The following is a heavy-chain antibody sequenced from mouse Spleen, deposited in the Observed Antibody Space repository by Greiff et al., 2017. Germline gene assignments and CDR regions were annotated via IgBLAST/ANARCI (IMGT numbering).Heavy chain of an antibody. D-gene: IGHD2-3*01. CDR2: IYPGSGNT. CDR3: ARGGDGYYYFDY. CDR1: GYTFTDYY. Sequence: VQLQQSGAELVRPGASVKLSCKASGYTFTDYYINWVKQRPGQGLEWIARIYPGSGNTYYNEKFKGKATLTAEKSSSTAYMQLSSLTSEDSAVYFCARGGDGYYYFDYWGQGTTLTVSS. V-gene: IGHV1-76*01. J-gene: IGHJ2*01.